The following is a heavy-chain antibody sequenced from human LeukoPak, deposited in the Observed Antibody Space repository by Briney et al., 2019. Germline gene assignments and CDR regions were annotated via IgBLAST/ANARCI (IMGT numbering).Heavy chain of an antibody. D-gene: IGHD2-2*01. CDR2: IYYSGST. CDR1: GGSISSSSYY. Sequence: SETLSLTCTVSGGSISSSSYYWGWIRQPPGTGLEWIGSIYYSGSTYYNPSLKSRVTISVDTSKNQFSLKLSSVTAADTAVYYCARDSSIVVVPAATGPSWFDPWGQGTLVTVSS. J-gene: IGHJ5*02. CDR3: ARDSSIVVVPAATGPSWFDP. V-gene: IGHV4-39*02.